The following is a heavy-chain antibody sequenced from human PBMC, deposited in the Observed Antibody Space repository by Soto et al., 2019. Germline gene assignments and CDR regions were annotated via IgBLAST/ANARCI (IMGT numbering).Heavy chain of an antibody. CDR1: GGSISSSNW. D-gene: IGHD6-13*01. CDR3: VFPATADFDY. CDR2: IYHSGTT. J-gene: IGHJ4*02. Sequence: SETLSLTCVVSGGSISSSNWWSCVRQPPGKGREWIGEIYHSGTTNYSPSLKSRVIISADMSKNHFSLTLTSVTAADTAVYYCVFPATADFDYWGQGTTVTVSS. V-gene: IGHV4-4*02.